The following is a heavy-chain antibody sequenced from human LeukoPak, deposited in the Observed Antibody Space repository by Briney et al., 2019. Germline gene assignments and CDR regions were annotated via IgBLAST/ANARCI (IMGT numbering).Heavy chain of an antibody. J-gene: IGHJ4*02. D-gene: IGHD3-22*01. V-gene: IGHV4-59*01. Sequence: PSETLSLTCTVSGGSISSYYWSWIRQPPGKGLEWIRYIYYSGSTNYNPSLKSRVTISVDTSKNQFSLKLSSVTAADTAVYYCARDRGYDSSGYPPYFDYWGQGTLVTVSS. CDR3: ARDRGYDSSGYPPYFDY. CDR1: GGSISSYY. CDR2: IYYSGST.